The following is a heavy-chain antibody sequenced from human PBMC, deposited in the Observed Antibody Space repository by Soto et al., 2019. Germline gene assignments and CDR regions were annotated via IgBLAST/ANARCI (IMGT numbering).Heavy chain of an antibody. D-gene: IGHD3-22*01. CDR2: IYYSRSD. V-gene: IGHV4-30-4*01. J-gene: IGHJ4*02. CDR1: GDSINSADYY. Sequence: SETLSLTCTVSGDSINSADYYWSWLRQPPGKGLEWIGYIYYSRSDYYNPSLGRRATITIDTSRNQFSLNLMSVTAAGTAVYYCARVVQFYDRSGYYFYYFDYWGQGALVTVSS. CDR3: ARVVQFYDRSGYYFYYFDY.